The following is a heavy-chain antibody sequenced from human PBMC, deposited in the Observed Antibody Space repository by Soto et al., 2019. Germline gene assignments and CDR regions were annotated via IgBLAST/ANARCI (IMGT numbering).Heavy chain of an antibody. CDR2: IYYTGNT. Sequence: QVQLQESGPGLVKPSQTLSLSCTVSGASMRSGDYYWNRIRQPPGKGLEWIGYIYYTGNTLFNPSLERRVSTSVETSKNQSSLKLNPVSAAATGVYYCSSLPDGYTSGLDYWGQETLVTVSS. V-gene: IGHV4-30-4*01. CDR3: SSLPDGYTSGLDY. D-gene: IGHD5-12*01. CDR1: GASMRSGDYY. J-gene: IGHJ4*02.